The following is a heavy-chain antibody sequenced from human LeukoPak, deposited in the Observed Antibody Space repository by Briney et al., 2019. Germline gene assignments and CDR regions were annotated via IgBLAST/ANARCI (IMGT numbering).Heavy chain of an antibody. CDR3: ASVTIGYSYGFCDY. V-gene: IGHV4-34*01. Sequence: SETLSLTCAVYGGSFSGYYWSWIRQPPGKGLEWIGEINHSGSTNYNPSLKSRVTISVDTSKNQFSLKLSSVTAADAAVYYRASVTIGYSYGFCDYWGQGTLVTVSS. D-gene: IGHD5-18*01. CDR2: INHSGST. J-gene: IGHJ4*02. CDR1: GGSFSGYY.